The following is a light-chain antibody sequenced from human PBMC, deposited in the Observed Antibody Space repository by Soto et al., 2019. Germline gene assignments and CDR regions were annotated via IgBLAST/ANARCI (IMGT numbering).Light chain of an antibody. Sequence: DIVMTQSPDSLAVSLGERATINCKSSQSVLYNSDNRNYFAWYQQKPGQPPQLLINWASTRESGVPDRFSGSGSGTDFPLTISSLQAEDVAVYYCQQYHTFPVTFGGGTKVEIK. CDR2: WAS. CDR1: QSVLYNSDNRNY. CDR3: QQYHTFPVT. J-gene: IGKJ4*01. V-gene: IGKV4-1*01.